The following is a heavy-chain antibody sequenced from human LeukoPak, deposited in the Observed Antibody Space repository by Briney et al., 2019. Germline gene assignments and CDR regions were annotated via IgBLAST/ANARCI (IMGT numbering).Heavy chain of an antibody. D-gene: IGHD3-10*01. CDR1: GYTFTSYG. CDR3: ATFGMVRGKNWFDP. V-gene: IGHV1-18*01. CDR2: ISDSNNKT. J-gene: IGHJ5*02. Sequence: ASVKVSCKASGYTFTSYGLSWVRQAPGQGLEWMGWISDSNNKTNYAQNLQGRVTMTEDTSTDTAYMELSSLRSEDTAVYYCATFGMVRGKNWFDPWGQGTLVTVSS.